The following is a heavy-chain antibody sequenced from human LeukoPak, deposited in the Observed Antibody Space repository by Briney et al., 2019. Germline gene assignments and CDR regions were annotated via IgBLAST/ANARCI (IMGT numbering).Heavy chain of an antibody. J-gene: IGHJ4*02. Sequence: GGSLGLSCAASGFTFDDYAMHWVRQAPGKGLEWVSLISGDGGSTYYADSVKGRFTISRDNSKNSLYLQMNSLRTEDTALYYCAKDYVGRVGYNLFDYWGQGTLVTVSS. D-gene: IGHD5-24*01. CDR2: ISGDGGST. CDR3: AKDYVGRVGYNLFDY. V-gene: IGHV3-43*02. CDR1: GFTFDDYA.